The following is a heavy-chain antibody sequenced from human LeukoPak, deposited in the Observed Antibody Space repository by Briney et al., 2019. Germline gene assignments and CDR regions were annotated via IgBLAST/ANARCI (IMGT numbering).Heavy chain of an antibody. D-gene: IGHD4-17*01. CDR2: ITSSGNR. V-gene: IGHV3-23*01. CDR1: GFTFSNYA. J-gene: IGHJ4*02. Sequence: GGSLRLSCAASGFTFSNYAMAWVRQAPGKGLEWVSSITSSGNRYYADSVKGRSTISRDNSKNTVYMQMTSLRAEDTAVYYCAKGDYGDCYWGQGTLVTVSS. CDR3: AKGDYGDCY.